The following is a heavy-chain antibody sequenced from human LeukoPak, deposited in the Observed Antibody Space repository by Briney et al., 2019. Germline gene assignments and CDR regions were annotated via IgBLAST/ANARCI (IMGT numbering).Heavy chain of an antibody. CDR3: GTFRMELRKYYVMDV. CDR2: IYYSGST. CDR1: GGSISSGGYY. Sequence: SQTLSLTCTVSGGSISSGGYYWSWVRQPPGKGLEWIGYIYYSGSTYYNPSLKSRVTISVDTSKNKFSLKLSSVTAADTAVYYCGTFRMELRKYYVMDVWGQGTTVTVSS. J-gene: IGHJ6*02. D-gene: IGHD1-7*01. V-gene: IGHV4-30-4*01.